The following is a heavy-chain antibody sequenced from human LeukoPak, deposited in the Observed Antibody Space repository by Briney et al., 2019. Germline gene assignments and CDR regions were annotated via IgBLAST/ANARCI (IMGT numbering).Heavy chain of an antibody. CDR1: GFTFSDAW. J-gene: IGHJ4*02. Sequence: GGSLRLSCTASGFTFSDAWMSWVRQAPGEGLEWVGLIKSKTDGETTDYAAPVKGRFTISRDDSKNTLYLQMNSLKTEDTAVYYCTTDYYDYVWGSYRPDYWGQGTLVTVSS. V-gene: IGHV3-15*01. CDR2: IKSKTDGETT. CDR3: TTDYYDYVWGSYRPDY. D-gene: IGHD3-16*02.